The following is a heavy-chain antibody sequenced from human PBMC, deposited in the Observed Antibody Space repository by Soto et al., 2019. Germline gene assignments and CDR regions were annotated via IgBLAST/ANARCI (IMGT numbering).Heavy chain of an antibody. D-gene: IGHD6-19*01. V-gene: IGHV1-18*01. CDR3: ASGMQWLVGPGDAFDI. Sequence: ASVKVSCKDSGYTFTSYGISWVRQAPGQGLEWMGWISAYNGNTNYAQKLQGRVTMTTDTSTRTAYMELRSLRSDDTAVYYCASGMQWLVGPGDAFDIWGQWTMVTVSS. CDR2: ISAYNGNT. CDR1: GYTFTSYG. J-gene: IGHJ3*02.